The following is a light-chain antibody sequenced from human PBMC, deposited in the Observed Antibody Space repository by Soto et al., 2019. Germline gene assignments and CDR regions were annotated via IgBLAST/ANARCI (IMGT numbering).Light chain of an antibody. Sequence: EVVMTQSPATRSGSLGERATLSCRASQSVSSDLAWYQQRPGQTPSLVIYAVSTSATGIPARFSGSGSGTEFTLTISSLQAEDFAVYYCQQYNNCPYTFGQGTGLEIK. CDR1: QSVSSD. J-gene: IGKJ2*01. CDR2: AVS. V-gene: IGKV3-15*01. CDR3: QQYNNCPYT.